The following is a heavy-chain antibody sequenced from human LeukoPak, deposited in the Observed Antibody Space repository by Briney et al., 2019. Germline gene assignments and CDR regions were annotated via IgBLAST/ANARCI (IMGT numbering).Heavy chain of an antibody. J-gene: IGHJ5*02. D-gene: IGHD2-2*01. CDR3: ARGVVGDCSSTSCPLST. CDR2: TYYRSKWYN. Sequence: SQTLSLTCAISGDSVSSNSAAWNWIRQSPSRGLEWLGRTYYRSKWYNDYAVSVKSRITINPDTSKNQFSLQLNSVTPEDTAVYYCARGVVGDCSSTSCPLSTWGQGTLVTVSS. V-gene: IGHV6-1*01. CDR1: GDSVSSNSAA.